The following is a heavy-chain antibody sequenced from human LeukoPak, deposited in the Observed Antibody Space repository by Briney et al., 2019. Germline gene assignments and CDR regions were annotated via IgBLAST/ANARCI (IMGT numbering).Heavy chain of an antibody. CDR1: GYTFTGYY. CDR2: INPNSGGT. Sequence: GASVKVSCKASGYTFTGYYMHWVRQAPGQGLEWMGWINPNSGGTNYAQKFQGRVTMTRDTSISTAYMELSRLRSVDTAVYYCASVRYSYGSRYYYFDYWGQGTLVTVSS. J-gene: IGHJ4*02. V-gene: IGHV1-2*02. CDR3: ASVRYSYGSRYYYFDY. D-gene: IGHD5-18*01.